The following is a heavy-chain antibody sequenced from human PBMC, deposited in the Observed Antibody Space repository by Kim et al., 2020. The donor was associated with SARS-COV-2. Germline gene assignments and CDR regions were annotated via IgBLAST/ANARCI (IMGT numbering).Heavy chain of an antibody. D-gene: IGHD6-19*01. V-gene: IGHV4-38-2*02. CDR1: GYSISSGYY. CDR2: IYHSGST. CDR3: ARVNQWHVFDY. Sequence: SETLSLTCTVSGYSISSGYYWGWIRQPPGKGLEWIGSIYHSGSTYYNPSLKSRVTISVDTSKNQFSLKLSSVTAADTAVYYCARVNQWHVFDYWGQGTLVTVSS. J-gene: IGHJ4*02.